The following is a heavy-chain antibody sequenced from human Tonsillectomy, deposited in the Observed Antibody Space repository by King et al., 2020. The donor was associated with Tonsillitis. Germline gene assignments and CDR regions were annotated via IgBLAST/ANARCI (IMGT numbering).Heavy chain of an antibody. Sequence: VQLQQWGAGLLKPSETLSLTCAVYGGSFSGYYWSWIRQPPGKGLEWIGEINHSGSTNYNPSLKSRVTISVDTSKNQFSLKLSSVTAADTAVYYCARGRRSGWYNDWGQGTLVTVSS. CDR1: GGSFSGYY. D-gene: IGHD6-19*01. J-gene: IGHJ4*02. V-gene: IGHV4-34*01. CDR3: ARGRRSGWYND. CDR2: INHSGST.